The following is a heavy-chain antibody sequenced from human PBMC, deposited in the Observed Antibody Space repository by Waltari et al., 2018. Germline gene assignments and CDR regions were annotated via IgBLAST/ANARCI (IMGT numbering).Heavy chain of an antibody. V-gene: IGHV1-69*15. Sequence: QVQLVQSGAEVKKPGSSVKVSCKASGGTFSSYANSWVRQAPGPGLEWMGRIIPIFGTAHSAQKFQGRVTITADESTSTAYMELSSLRSEDTAVYYCARQRIVAVAGTGGDYWGQGTLVTVSS. CDR1: GGTFSSYA. D-gene: IGHD6-19*01. J-gene: IGHJ4*02. CDR2: IIPIFGTA. CDR3: ARQRIVAVAGTGGDY.